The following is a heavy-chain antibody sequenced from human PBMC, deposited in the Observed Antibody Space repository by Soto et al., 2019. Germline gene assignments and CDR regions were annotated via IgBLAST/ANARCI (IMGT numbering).Heavy chain of an antibody. J-gene: IGHJ5*01. CDR3: ASSNCNRGSCYWGCFGS. CDR2: ISFDGSNK. D-gene: IGHD2-15*01. V-gene: IGHV3-30*03. Sequence: LAGTLRLSCAASGFTFSTYAMYWVRPAPGKGLEWVAVISFDGSNKFYADSVRGRFTISRDNSKNTLYLRTHSLSDEDTAVYYCASSNCNRGSCYWGCFGSWGQRTLHTLCS. CDR1: GFTFSTYA.